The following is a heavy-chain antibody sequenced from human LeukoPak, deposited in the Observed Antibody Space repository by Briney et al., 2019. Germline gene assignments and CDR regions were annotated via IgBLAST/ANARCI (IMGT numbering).Heavy chain of an antibody. CDR2: IYYSGST. D-gene: IGHD2-2*02. CDR3: ARLRCSSTSCYIRYYYYMDV. J-gene: IGHJ6*03. CDR1: GGSISSSSYY. V-gene: IGHV4-39*01. Sequence: SETLSLTCTVSGGSISSSSYYWGWIRQPPGKGLEWIGSIYYSGSTYYNPSLKSRVTISVDTSENQFSLKLSSVTAADTAVYYCARLRCSSTSCYIRYYYYMDVWGKGTTVTVSS.